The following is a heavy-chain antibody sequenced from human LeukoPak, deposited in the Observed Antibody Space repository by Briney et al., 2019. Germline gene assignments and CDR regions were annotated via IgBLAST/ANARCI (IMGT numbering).Heavy chain of an antibody. Sequence: SVKVSCKASGGTFSSYAISWVRQAPGQGLEWMGRIIPILGIANYAQKFQGRVTITADKSTSTAYMELSSLRSEDTAVYYCARSYDSSGYRPFDYWGQGTLVTVSS. J-gene: IGHJ4*02. CDR2: IIPILGIA. CDR1: GGTFSSYA. V-gene: IGHV1-69*04. D-gene: IGHD3-22*01. CDR3: ARSYDSSGYRPFDY.